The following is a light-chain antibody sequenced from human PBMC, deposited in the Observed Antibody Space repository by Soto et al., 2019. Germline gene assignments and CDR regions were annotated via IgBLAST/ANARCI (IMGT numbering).Light chain of an antibody. CDR1: QSINDW. J-gene: IGKJ1*01. CDR3: QHYYSFSS. Sequence: DIQMTQSPSTLSASVGDRVTITCRASQSINDWLAWYQQKPGKAPKLLIYDASSLESGVPSRFSGSGSGTEFTLTISSLQPDDSATYYCQHYYSFSSFGLGTKVDIK. V-gene: IGKV1-5*01. CDR2: DAS.